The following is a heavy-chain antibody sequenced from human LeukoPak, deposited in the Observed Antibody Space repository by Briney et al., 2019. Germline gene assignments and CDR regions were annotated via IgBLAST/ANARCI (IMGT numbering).Heavy chain of an antibody. CDR3: AREDASGLDY. CDR1: GFTFSIYD. D-gene: IGHD5-12*01. J-gene: IGHJ4*02. Sequence: GGSLRLSCAASGFTFSIYDMNWVRQAPGKGLEWVSYISSSSSTIYYADSVKGRFTISRDNAKNSLYLQMNSLRAEDTAVYYCAREDASGLDYWGQGTLVTVSS. CDR2: ISSSSSTI. V-gene: IGHV3-48*01.